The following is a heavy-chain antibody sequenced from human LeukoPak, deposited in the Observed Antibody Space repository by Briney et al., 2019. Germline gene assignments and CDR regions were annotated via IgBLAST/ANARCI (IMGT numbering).Heavy chain of an antibody. V-gene: IGHV3-21*01. D-gene: IGHD1-26*01. CDR1: GFTFSSYS. CDR3: ARDPYSGSYGNYYYFMDV. CDR2: ISSSSSYI. J-gene: IGHJ6*03. Sequence: PGGSLRLSCAASGFTFSSYSMNWVRQAPGKGLEWVSSISSSSSYIYYADSVKGRFTISRDNAKNSLYPQMNSLRAEDTAVYYCARDPYSGSYGNYYYFMDVWGKGTTVTISS.